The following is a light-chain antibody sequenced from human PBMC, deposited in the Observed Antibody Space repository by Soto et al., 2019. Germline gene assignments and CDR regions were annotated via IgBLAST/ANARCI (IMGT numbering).Light chain of an antibody. J-gene: IGLJ1*01. CDR1: SSDVGGYNY. CDR3: CSYAGSYTFVYV. V-gene: IGLV2-11*01. Sequence: SPPSQHRSVSGSPGQSLPISCTGTSSDVGGYNYVSWYQQHPGKAPKLMIYDVSKRPSGVPDRFSGSKSGNTASLTISGLQAEDEADYYCCSYAGSYTFVYVFGTGTKVTV. CDR2: DVS.